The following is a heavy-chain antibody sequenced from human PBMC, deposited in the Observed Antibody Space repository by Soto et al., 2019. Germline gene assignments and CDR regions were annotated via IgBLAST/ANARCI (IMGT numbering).Heavy chain of an antibody. CDR2: INPTSGGT. J-gene: IGHJ6*02. CDR1: GYTFTGYS. D-gene: IGHD6-13*01. Sequence: APVKGSCTAPGYTFTGYSMHWVRQAPGQGLEWMGWINPTSGGTNYAQKFQGWVTMTRDTSISTAYMELSRLRSDDTAVYYCARDIMPNRHSGIYYGMDVWGQGTTVTVSS. V-gene: IGHV1-2*04. CDR3: ARDIMPNRHSGIYYGMDV.